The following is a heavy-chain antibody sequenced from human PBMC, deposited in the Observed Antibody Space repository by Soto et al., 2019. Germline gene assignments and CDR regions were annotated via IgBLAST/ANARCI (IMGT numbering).Heavy chain of an antibody. J-gene: IGHJ4*02. D-gene: IGHD5-12*01. CDR2: IYSGGST. Sequence: EVQLVESGGGLVQPGGSLRLSCATSGFTVSSNYMSWVRQAPGKGLEWVSVIYSGGSTYYADSVKGRFTISRHNSKNPLYVPVASLRAADSAVYYCAATRFGYWGQGTLVTVSS. V-gene: IGHV3-53*04. CDR3: AATRFGY. CDR1: GFTVSSNY.